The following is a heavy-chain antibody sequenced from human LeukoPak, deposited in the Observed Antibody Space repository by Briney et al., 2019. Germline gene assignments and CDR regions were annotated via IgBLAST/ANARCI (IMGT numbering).Heavy chain of an antibody. CDR1: GGSISSGDYY. CDR3: ARGPFADGYKVGYYFDY. CDR2: IYYSGST. D-gene: IGHD5-24*01. V-gene: IGHV4-30-4*01. J-gene: IGHJ4*02. Sequence: PSEILSLTCTVSGGSISSGDYYWSWIRQPPGKGLEWIGYIYYSGSTYYNPSLKSRVTISVDTSKNQFSLKLSSVTAADTAVYYCARGPFADGYKVGYYFDYWGQGTLVTVSS.